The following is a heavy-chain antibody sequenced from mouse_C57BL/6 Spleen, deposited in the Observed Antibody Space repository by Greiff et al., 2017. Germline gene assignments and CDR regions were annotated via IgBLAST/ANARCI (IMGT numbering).Heavy chain of an antibody. CDR2: IYPGDGDT. J-gene: IGHJ1*03. D-gene: IGHD1-1*01. CDR1: GYAFSSSW. CDR3: ARDDYYGSSYYWYFDV. V-gene: IGHV1-82*01. Sequence: QVQLQQSGPELVKPGASVKISCKASGYAFSSSWMNWVKQRPGKGLEWIGRIYPGDGDTNYNGKFKGKATLTADKSSSTAYMQLSSLTSEDSAVYFCARDDYYGSSYYWYFDVWGTGTTVTVSS.